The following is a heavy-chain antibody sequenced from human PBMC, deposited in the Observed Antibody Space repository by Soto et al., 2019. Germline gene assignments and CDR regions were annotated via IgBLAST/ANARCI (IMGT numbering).Heavy chain of an antibody. J-gene: IGHJ4*02. Sequence: SLKVYWKASGYTFTGYGSSWGREAPVQGLEWMGWISAYNGNTNYAQKLQGRATMTTDTSTSTAYMELRSLRSDDTAVYYCARVYYDSSGYYESFGYWGQGTLVTVS. CDR1: GYTFTGYG. CDR3: ARVYYDSSGYYESFGY. D-gene: IGHD3-22*01. V-gene: IGHV1-18*01. CDR2: ISAYNGNT.